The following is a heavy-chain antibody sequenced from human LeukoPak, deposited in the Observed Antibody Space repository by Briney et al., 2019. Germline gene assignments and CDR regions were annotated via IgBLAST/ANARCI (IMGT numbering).Heavy chain of an antibody. V-gene: IGHV4-39*01. CDR3: ERLPITKRALDV. Sequence: SETLSLTCSVSGDSIRSGDSYWGWIRQSPWTGLEWIGSIYYTGSPYYSPSLNSRRVTISVDTSKNQFSLKLISVTAADTAVYYCERLPITKRALDVWGQGIPVTVSS. CDR1: GDSIRSGDSY. J-gene: IGHJ6*02. CDR2: IYYTGSP. D-gene: IGHD3-3*01.